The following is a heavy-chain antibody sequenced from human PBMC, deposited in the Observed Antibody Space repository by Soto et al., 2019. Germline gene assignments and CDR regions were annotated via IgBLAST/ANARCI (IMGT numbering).Heavy chain of an antibody. D-gene: IGHD3-9*01. CDR1: GGSISSYY. CDR3: ARVDYDILTGYYFDY. Sequence: SETLSLTCTVSGGSISSYYWSWIRQPPGKGLEWIGYIYYSGSTNYNPSLKSRVTISVDTSKNQFSLKLSSVTAADTAVYYCARVDYDILTGYYFDYWGQGTLVTVSS. V-gene: IGHV4-59*01. J-gene: IGHJ4*02. CDR2: IYYSGST.